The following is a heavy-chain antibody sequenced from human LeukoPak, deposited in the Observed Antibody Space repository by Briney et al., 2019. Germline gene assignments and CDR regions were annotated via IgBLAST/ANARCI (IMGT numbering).Heavy chain of an antibody. CDR1: GFTFDDYA. V-gene: IGHV3-9*01. CDR2: ISWNSGSI. D-gene: IGHD6-13*01. CDR3: AKAIWAAAQSLPGAFDI. Sequence: PGGSLRLSCAASGFTFDDYAMHWVRQAPGKGLEWVSGISWNSGSIGYADSVKGRFTISRDNAKNSLYLQMNSLRAEDTALYYCAKAIWAAAQSLPGAFDIWGQGTMVTVSS. J-gene: IGHJ3*02.